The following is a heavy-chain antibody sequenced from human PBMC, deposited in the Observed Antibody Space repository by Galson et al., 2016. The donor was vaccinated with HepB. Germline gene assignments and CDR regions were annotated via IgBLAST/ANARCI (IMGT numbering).Heavy chain of an antibody. CDR2: IIPIFGTT. CDR1: GGTFVSYA. D-gene: IGHD3-16*01. J-gene: IGHJ1*01. Sequence: SVKVSCKASGGTFVSYAVNWVRQAPGQGLEWMGGIIPIFGTTHYAQEFQGRVTIIADKSTSTAYMELSSLTSNDTAMYYCASGRGEVGMLSSWGQGTLVTVSS. CDR3: ASGRGEVGMLSS. V-gene: IGHV1-69*06.